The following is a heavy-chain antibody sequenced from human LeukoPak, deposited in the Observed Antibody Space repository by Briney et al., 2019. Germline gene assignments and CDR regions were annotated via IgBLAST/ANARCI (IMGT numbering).Heavy chain of an antibody. Sequence: PSETLSLTCTVSGGSIRSYHWSWIRHAPGKGLEWIGFISYSSYTIYTPSLKSRVAISVDTSKSQFSLRLSSLTAANTAIYYCARGRNDNGGMFFDSWAQGTLVTPSS. D-gene: IGHD4-23*01. V-gene: IGHV4-59*01. CDR3: ARGRNDNGGMFFDS. CDR2: ISYSSYT. J-gene: IGHJ4*02. CDR1: GGSIRSYH.